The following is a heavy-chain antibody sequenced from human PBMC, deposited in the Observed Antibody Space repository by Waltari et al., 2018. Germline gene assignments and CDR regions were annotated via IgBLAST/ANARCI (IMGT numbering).Heavy chain of an antibody. CDR2: IYSGGST. CDR1: DFTVSSNY. V-gene: IGHV3-53*02. D-gene: IGHD5-12*01. J-gene: IGHJ4*02. CDR3: ARWLQWYYFDY. Sequence: EVQLVETGGGLIQPGGSLRLSCAASDFTVSSNYMSWVRQAPRKRLEWVSVIYSGGSTYYADSLKGRFTISRDNSKTTLYLQMNSLRAEDTAVYYCARWLQWYYFDYWGQGTLVTVSS.